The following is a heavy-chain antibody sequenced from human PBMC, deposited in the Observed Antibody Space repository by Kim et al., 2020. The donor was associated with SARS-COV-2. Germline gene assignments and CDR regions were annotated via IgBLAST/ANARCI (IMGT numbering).Heavy chain of an antibody. Sequence: SETLSLTCAVYGGSFSGYYWSWIRQPPGKGLEWIGEINHSGSTNYNPSLKSRVTISVDTSKNQFSLKLSSVTAADTAVYYCAREGGLLWFGDSRWFDPWGQGTLVTVSS. D-gene: IGHD3-10*01. CDR1: GGSFSGYY. CDR2: INHSGST. J-gene: IGHJ5*02. CDR3: AREGGLLWFGDSRWFDP. V-gene: IGHV4-34*01.